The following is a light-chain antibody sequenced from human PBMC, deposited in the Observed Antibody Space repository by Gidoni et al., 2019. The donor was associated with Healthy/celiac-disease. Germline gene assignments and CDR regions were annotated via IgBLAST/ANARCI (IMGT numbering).Light chain of an antibody. Sequence: EIVLTQSPGPLSLSPGERATLSCRAIQSVSSSYLAWYQQKPGQAPRLLIYGASSRATGIPDRFSGSGSGTDFTLTISRLEAEDFAVYYWQQYGSSPITFGQGTRLEIK. CDR1: QSVSSSY. V-gene: IGKV3-20*01. J-gene: IGKJ5*01. CDR2: GAS. CDR3: QQYGSSPIT.